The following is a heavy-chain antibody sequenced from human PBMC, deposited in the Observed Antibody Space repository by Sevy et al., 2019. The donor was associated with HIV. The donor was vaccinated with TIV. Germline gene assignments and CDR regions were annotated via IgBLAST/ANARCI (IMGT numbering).Heavy chain of an antibody. D-gene: IGHD2-15*01. J-gene: IGHJ5*02. CDR3: GGAYIGVVVAATSGWFDP. Sequence: SETLSLTCAVYGGSFSGYYWSWIRQPPGKGLEWIGEINHSGSTNYNPSLKSRVTISVDTSKNQFSLKLRSVTAADTAGYYRGGAYIGVVVAATSGWFDPWGQGTLVTVSS. CDR1: GGSFSGYY. CDR2: INHSGST. V-gene: IGHV4-34*01.